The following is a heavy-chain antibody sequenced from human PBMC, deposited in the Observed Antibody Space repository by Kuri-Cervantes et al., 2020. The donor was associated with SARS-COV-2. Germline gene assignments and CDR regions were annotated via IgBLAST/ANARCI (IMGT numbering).Heavy chain of an antibody. V-gene: IGHV4-59*08. J-gene: IGHJ4*02. Sequence: ESLKISCTVSGGSISSYYWSWIRQPPGKGLEWIGYIYYSGSTNYNPSLKSRVTISVDTSKNQFSLKLSSVTAADTAAYYCARRGAVAGTVPFFDYWGQGTLVTVSS. CDR1: GGSISSYY. CDR3: ARRGAVAGTVPFFDY. CDR2: IYYSGST. D-gene: IGHD6-19*01.